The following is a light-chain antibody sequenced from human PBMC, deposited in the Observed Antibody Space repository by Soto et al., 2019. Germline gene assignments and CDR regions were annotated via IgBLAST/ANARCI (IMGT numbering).Light chain of an antibody. Sequence: DVLMTPSPSSLSASVGARVTITCQASQDINNYLNWYEQKPGKAPKLLIYDASNLETGGPLSFSGSGSGTEFTFTINSQKPEDIATYYCQKCDNLRYTFGQGTKLEMK. CDR1: QDINNY. CDR2: DAS. V-gene: IGKV1-33*01. CDR3: QKCDNLRYT. J-gene: IGKJ2*01.